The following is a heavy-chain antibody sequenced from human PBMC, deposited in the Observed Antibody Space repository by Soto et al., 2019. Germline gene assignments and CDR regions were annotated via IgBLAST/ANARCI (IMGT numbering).Heavy chain of an antibody. CDR3: ARDAKGFDY. Sequence: QVHLVESGGGVVQPGRSLRLSCAASGFTFSSYAMHWVRQAPGKGLEWVAIISYDGSNKYYADSVKGRFTISRDNSKNTLYLQINSLRPEDTAVYYCARDAKGFDYWGQGTLVTVSS. CDR2: ISYDGSNK. V-gene: IGHV3-30-3*01. J-gene: IGHJ4*02. CDR1: GFTFSSYA.